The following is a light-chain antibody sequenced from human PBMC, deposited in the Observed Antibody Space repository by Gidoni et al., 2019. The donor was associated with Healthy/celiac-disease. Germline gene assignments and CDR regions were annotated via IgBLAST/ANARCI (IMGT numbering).Light chain of an antibody. CDR3: QQYYSTPLT. Sequence: DIVMTQSPYSLSASLGERATINCKSSQSVFYSSNTKNYLAWYQHKPGQPPKLLIYWASTRESGVPDRFSGSGSGTDFTLTISSLQAEDVAVYYCQQYYSTPLTFGGGTKVEIK. J-gene: IGKJ4*01. V-gene: IGKV4-1*01. CDR2: WAS. CDR1: QSVFYSSNTKNY.